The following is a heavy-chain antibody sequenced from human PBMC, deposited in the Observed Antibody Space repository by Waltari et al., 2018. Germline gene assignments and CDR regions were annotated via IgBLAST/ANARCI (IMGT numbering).Heavy chain of an antibody. D-gene: IGHD6-19*01. CDR1: GYTFTSYD. J-gene: IGHJ5*02. V-gene: IGHV1-8*01. Sequence: QVQLVQSGAEVKKPGASVKVSCKASGYTFTSYDINWVRQATGQGLEWMGWKKPNSGNTGYAQKFQGRVTMTRNTSISTAYMELSSLRSEDTAVYYCARSLGIAVAGTWSNWFDPWGQGTLVTVSS. CDR2: KKPNSGNT. CDR3: ARSLGIAVAGTWSNWFDP.